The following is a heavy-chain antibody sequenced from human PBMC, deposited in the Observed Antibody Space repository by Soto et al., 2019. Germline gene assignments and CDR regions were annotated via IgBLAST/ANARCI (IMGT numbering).Heavy chain of an antibody. CDR2: IIPIFGTA. V-gene: IGHV1-69*01. CDR1: GGTFSSYA. D-gene: IGHD2-2*02. Sequence: QVQLVQSGAEVKKTGSSVKVSCKASGGTFSSYAISWVRQAPGQGLEWMGGIIPIFGTANYAQKFQGRVTITADESTSTAYMELSSLRSEETAVYYCARAHNTAELGYFDYWGQGTLVTVSS. CDR3: ARAHNTAELGYFDY. J-gene: IGHJ4*02.